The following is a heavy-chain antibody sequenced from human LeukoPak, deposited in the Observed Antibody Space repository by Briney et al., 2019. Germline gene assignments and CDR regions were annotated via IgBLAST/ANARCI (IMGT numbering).Heavy chain of an antibody. V-gene: IGHV3-11*01. Sequence: SLRLSCAASGFTFSADYMSWIRQAPGKGLEWVSYVSSSGSTIYYADSVKGRSTISRDNAKNSLYLQMNSLRAEDTAVYCCARDAFDFWSGSAYYFDYWGQGTLVTVSS. J-gene: IGHJ4*02. CDR1: GFTFSADY. CDR2: VSSSGSTI. CDR3: ARDAFDFWSGSAYYFDY. D-gene: IGHD3-3*01.